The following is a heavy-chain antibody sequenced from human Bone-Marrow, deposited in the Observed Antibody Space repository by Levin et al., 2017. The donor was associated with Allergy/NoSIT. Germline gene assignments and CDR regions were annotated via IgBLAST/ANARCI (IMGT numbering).Heavy chain of an antibody. Sequence: GGSLRLSCATSGFPFSTYGMAWVRQAPGEGLEWLASISTRSTYIHYAASVKGRFTISRDNANNSLSLQMDRLRREDTDVYYCARAAGAAGRGGMDVWGQGTTVTVSS. CDR1: GFPFSTYG. J-gene: IGHJ6*02. CDR2: ISTRSTYI. V-gene: IGHV3-21*06. D-gene: IGHD6-13*01. CDR3: ARAAGAAGRGGMDV.